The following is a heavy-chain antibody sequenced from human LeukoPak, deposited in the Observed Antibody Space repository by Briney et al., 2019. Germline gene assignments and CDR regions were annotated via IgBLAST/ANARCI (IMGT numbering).Heavy chain of an antibody. D-gene: IGHD1-26*01. Sequence: GGSLRLSCAASGFTFSSYWMSWVRQAPGKGLEWVANIKQDGSEKYYVDSVKGRFTISRDNAKNSLYLQMNRLRAEDTAVYYCARSGGELRLGYYFDYWGQGTLVTVSS. V-gene: IGHV3-7*01. J-gene: IGHJ4*02. CDR3: ARSGGELRLGYYFDY. CDR2: IKQDGSEK. CDR1: GFTFSSYW.